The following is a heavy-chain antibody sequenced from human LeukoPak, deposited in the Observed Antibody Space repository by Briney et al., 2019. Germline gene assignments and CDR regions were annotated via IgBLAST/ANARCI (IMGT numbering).Heavy chain of an antibody. V-gene: IGHV3-7*01. CDR3: ARDPPWSLLPYYYYYMDV. CDR1: GFTFSSYW. CDR2: IKQDGSEK. Sequence: QPGGSLRLSCAASGFTFSSYWMSWVRQAPGKGLEWVANIKQDGSEKYYVDSVKGRFTISRDNAKNSLYLQMNSLRAEDTAVYYCARDPPWSLLPYYYYYMDVSGKGTTVTVSS. D-gene: IGHD1-26*01. J-gene: IGHJ6*03.